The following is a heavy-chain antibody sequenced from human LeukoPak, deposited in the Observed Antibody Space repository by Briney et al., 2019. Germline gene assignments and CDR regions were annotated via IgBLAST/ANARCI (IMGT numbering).Heavy chain of an antibody. D-gene: IGHD3-22*01. V-gene: IGHV3-23*01. CDR1: GFTFSNSV. Sequence: PGGSLRLSCAAPGFTFSNSVMSGVRQGPGKGREWGSAIIVGGSGPYYPDSGKGRFPISKDNSKTPLYLQMNSLRPENTALYSCANGPESSCYLFYYGMVVWGEGTTVTVSS. CDR3: ANGPESSCYLFYYGMVV. CDR2: IIVGGSGP. J-gene: IGHJ6*04.